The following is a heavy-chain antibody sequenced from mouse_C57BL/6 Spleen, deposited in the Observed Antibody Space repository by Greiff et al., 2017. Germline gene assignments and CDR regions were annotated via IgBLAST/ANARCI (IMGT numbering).Heavy chain of an antibody. J-gene: IGHJ2*01. CDR3: ARVDYLYYFDY. D-gene: IGHD2-4*01. Sequence: EVQGVESGGGLVKPGGSLKLSCAASGFTFSSYAMSWVRQTPEKRLEWVATISDGGSYTYYPDNVKGRFTISRDNAKNNLYLQMSHLTSEDTAMYYCARVDYLYYFDYWGQGTTLTVSS. V-gene: IGHV5-4*01. CDR2: ISDGGSYT. CDR1: GFTFSSYA.